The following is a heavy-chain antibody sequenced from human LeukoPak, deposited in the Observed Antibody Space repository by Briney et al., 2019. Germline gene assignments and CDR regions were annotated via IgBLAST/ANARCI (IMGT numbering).Heavy chain of an antibody. Sequence: PGGSLRLSCAASGFTFSSYWMHWVRQAPGKGLVWVSRINSDGSSTSYADSVKGRFTISRDNAKDTLYLQMNSLRAEDTAMYYCARVNYYDSSGYPTGFDYWGQGTLVTVPS. J-gene: IGHJ4*02. CDR3: ARVNYYDSSGYPTGFDY. D-gene: IGHD3-22*01. CDR1: GFTFSSYW. CDR2: INSDGSST. V-gene: IGHV3-74*01.